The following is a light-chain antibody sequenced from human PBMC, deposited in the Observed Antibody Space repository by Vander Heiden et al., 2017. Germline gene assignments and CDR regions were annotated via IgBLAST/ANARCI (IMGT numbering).Light chain of an antibody. CDR1: RSDVGSYNR. J-gene: IGLJ3*02. V-gene: IGLV2-23*02. CDR2: EVI. CDR3: CSYGSTSILWV. Sequence: QSALTHSAPASGSPGQSITISCTGTRSDVGSYNRDSWYQQHPGKTPKLRIYEVIKRPSGVSNRFSGSKSGNTASLTISGLQAEDEADYYCCSYGSTSILWVFDGGTKLTVV.